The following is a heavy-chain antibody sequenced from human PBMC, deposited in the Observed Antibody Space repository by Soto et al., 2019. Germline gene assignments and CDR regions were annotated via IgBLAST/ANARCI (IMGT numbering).Heavy chain of an antibody. Sequence: PSETLSLTCTVSGGFISSYYWSWIRQPPGKGLEWIGYIYYSGSTNYNPSLKSRVTISVDTSKNQFSLKLSSVTAADTAVYYCATSSYYDFWSGYYSYYYYYMDVWGKGTTVTVSS. CDR3: ATSSYYDFWSGYYSYYYYYMDV. CDR2: IYYSGST. J-gene: IGHJ6*03. V-gene: IGHV4-59*08. CDR1: GGFISSYY. D-gene: IGHD3-3*01.